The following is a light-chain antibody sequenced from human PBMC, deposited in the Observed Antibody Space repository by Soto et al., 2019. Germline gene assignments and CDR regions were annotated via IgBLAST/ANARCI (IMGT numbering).Light chain of an antibody. V-gene: IGLV2-11*01. CDR2: DVS. CDR1: SSDVGGYNY. CDR3: CSYAGSYTF. J-gene: IGLJ1*01. Sequence: QSALTQPRSVSGSPGQSVTISCTGTSSDVGGYNYVSWYQQHPGKAPKLMIYDVSKRPSGVPDRFSGSKSGITASLTISGLQAEDEADYYCCSYAGSYTFFGTGTKLTVL.